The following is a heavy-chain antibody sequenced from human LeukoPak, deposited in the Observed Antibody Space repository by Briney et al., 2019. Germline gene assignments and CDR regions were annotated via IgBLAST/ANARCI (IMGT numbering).Heavy chain of an antibody. D-gene: IGHD3-10*01. CDR1: GYTFTGYN. Sequence: ASVKVSCKASGYTFTGYNMHWVCQAPGQGLEWMGWINPNRGGTNNAQKFQGGGTMTRETSISTAYMGLCTLRSDNTPPYFIAREDTMVRGAIDYWGQGTLVTVSS. V-gene: IGHV1-2*02. J-gene: IGHJ4*02. CDR2: INPNRGGT. CDR3: AREDTMVRGAIDY.